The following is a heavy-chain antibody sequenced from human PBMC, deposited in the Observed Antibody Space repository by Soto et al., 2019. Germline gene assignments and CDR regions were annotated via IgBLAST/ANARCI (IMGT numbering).Heavy chain of an antibody. Sequence: SVKVSCKASGGTFSSYAISWARQAPGQGLERMGGIIPIFGTANYAQKFQGRVTITADKSTSTAYMELSSLRSEDTAVYYCARDTSEAGFDPWGQGTLVTVSS. D-gene: IGHD3-16*01. CDR3: ARDTSEAGFDP. CDR2: IIPIFGTA. J-gene: IGHJ5*02. CDR1: GGTFSSYA. V-gene: IGHV1-69*06.